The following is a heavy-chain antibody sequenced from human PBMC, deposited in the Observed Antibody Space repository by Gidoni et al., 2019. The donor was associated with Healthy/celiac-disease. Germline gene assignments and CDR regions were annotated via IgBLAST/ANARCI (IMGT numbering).Heavy chain of an antibody. CDR3: ARGYCSSTSCYTLPPGYNWFDP. Sequence: QVQLVQSGAEVKKPGASVKVSCKASGYTFTGYYMHWVRQAPGHGLGWLGWINPNSGGTNYAQKFQGWVTMTRDTSISTAYMELSRLRSDDTAVYYCARGYCSSTSCYTLPPGYNWFDPWGQGTLVTVSS. V-gene: IGHV1-2*04. CDR1: GYTFTGYY. J-gene: IGHJ5*02. CDR2: INPNSGGT. D-gene: IGHD2-2*02.